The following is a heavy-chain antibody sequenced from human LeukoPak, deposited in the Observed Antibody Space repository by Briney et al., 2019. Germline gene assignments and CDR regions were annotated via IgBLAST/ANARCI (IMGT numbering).Heavy chain of an antibody. Sequence: PSETLSLTCTVSGGSISSYYWSWIRQPPGKGLEWIGYIYYSGSTNYNPPLKSRVTISVDTSKNQFSLKLSSVTAADTAVCYCASHRSGRTTFDIWGQGTMVTVSS. V-gene: IGHV4-59*08. CDR1: GGSISSYY. CDR3: ASHRSGRTTFDI. J-gene: IGHJ3*02. D-gene: IGHD2-15*01. CDR2: IYYSGST.